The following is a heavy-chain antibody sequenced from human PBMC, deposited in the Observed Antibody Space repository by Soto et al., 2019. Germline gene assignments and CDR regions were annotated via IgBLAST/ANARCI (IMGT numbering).Heavy chain of an antibody. D-gene: IGHD4-17*01. J-gene: IGHJ4*02. CDR1: GFTFSDAW. Sequence: EVQLVESWGGLVKPGGSLRLSCATSGFTFSDAWMSWVRQAPGKGLEWGGRIKSKTDSGTIDYAAPVRGRFTISRDDSENTLHLQMNSLKTEDTAVYYCTTSTTVTTPSAFWGQGTLVTVPS. CDR2: IKSKTDSGTI. CDR3: TTSTTVTTPSAF. V-gene: IGHV3-15*01.